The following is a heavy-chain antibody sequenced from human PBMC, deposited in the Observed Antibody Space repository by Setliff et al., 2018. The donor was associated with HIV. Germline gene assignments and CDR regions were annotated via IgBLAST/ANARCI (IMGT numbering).Heavy chain of an antibody. Sequence: ASVKVSCKASGYTFTSYGISWVRQAPGQGLEWMGWINSHNGNTKYAQKFQGRVTMTRDTSINTVYMELSRLRSDDTAVYSCARVSRYYYDSGGYYRSYCFDYWGQGTLVTVSS. V-gene: IGHV1-18*01. CDR3: ARVSRYYYDSGGYYRSYCFDY. CDR2: INSHNGNT. J-gene: IGHJ4*02. CDR1: GYTFTSYG. D-gene: IGHD3-22*01.